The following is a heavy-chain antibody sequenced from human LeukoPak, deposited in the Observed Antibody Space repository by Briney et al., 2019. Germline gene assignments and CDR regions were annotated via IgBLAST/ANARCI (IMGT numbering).Heavy chain of an antibody. V-gene: IGHV3-23*01. CDR1: GFTFSSYA. J-gene: IGHJ4*02. CDR2: ISGSGGST. CDR3: AKDLDGYHDSSGYSYYFDY. Sequence: PGGSLRLSCAASGFTFSSYAMSWVRQAPGKGLEWVSAISGSGGSTYYADSVKGRFTVSRDNSKNTLYLQMNSLRAEDTAVYYCAKDLDGYHDSSGYSYYFDYWGQGTLVTVSS. D-gene: IGHD3-22*01.